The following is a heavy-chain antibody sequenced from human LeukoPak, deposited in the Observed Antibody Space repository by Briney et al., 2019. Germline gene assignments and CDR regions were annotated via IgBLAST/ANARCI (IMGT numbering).Heavy chain of an antibody. Sequence: GGSLRLSYAASGFTFSSYAMHWVRQAPGKGLEYVSAISSNGGSTYYANSVKGRFTISRDNSKNTLYLQMGSLRAEDMAVYYCATEVSSGWYRLSDYWGQGTLVTVSS. CDR2: ISSNGGST. CDR3: ATEVSSGWYRLSDY. D-gene: IGHD6-19*01. CDR1: GFTFSSYA. V-gene: IGHV3-64*01. J-gene: IGHJ4*02.